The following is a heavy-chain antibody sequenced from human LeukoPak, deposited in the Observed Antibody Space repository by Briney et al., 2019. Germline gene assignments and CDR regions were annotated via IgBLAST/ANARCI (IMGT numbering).Heavy chain of an antibody. J-gene: IGHJ4*02. V-gene: IGHV4-34*01. CDR2: INHSGST. Sequence: SETLSLTCAVYGGSFSGYYWSWIRQSPGKGLEWIGEINHSGSTNYNPSLKSRVTISVDTSKNQFSLKLSSVTAADTAVYYCARLRADCSGGSRYFPWGFDYWGQGTLVTVSS. CDR3: ARLRADCSGGSRYFPWGFDY. CDR1: GGSFSGYY. D-gene: IGHD2-15*01.